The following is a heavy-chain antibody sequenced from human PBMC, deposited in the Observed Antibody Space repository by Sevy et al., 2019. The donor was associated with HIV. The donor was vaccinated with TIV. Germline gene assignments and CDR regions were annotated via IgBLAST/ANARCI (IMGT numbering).Heavy chain of an antibody. D-gene: IGHD1-26*01. CDR2: ISHDGINE. J-gene: IGHJ6*02. Sequence: GGSLRLSCIGSGFSFSYYGIHWVRQSPGKGLDWVALISHDGINEYYADSVKGRFNIYRDNSKKTVYLEMNSLRNKDTAIYFCANAYSGSYSHSYLYALDVWGQGTTVTVSS. CDR3: ANAYSGSYSHSYLYALDV. V-gene: IGHV3-30*18. CDR1: GFSFSYYG.